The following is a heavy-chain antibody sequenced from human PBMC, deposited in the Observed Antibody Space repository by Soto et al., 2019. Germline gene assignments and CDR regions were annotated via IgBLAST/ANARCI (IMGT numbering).Heavy chain of an antibody. D-gene: IGHD3-9*01. Sequence: PGGSLRLSCAASGFTFSSYWMHWVRQAPGKGLVWVSRINSDGSSTSYADSVKGRLTISRDNAKNTLYLQMNSLRAEDTAVYYCARVMPPRYYDILTGDYYYYYYMDVWGKGTTVTVSS. CDR3: ARVMPPRYYDILTGDYYYYYYMDV. CDR2: INSDGSST. CDR1: GFTFSSYW. J-gene: IGHJ6*03. V-gene: IGHV3-74*01.